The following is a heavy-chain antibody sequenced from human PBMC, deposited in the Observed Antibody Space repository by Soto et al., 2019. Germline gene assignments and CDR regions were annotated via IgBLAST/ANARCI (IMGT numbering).Heavy chain of an antibody. CDR1: GVSVNSDSYY. V-gene: IGHV4-61*03. D-gene: IGHD6-6*01. Sequence: LSLTCTVSGVSVNSDSYYWSWIRQPPGKGLEWIGYIYYTGSTTYNPSLKSRVTISLDTSRNHFSLSLSSVTAADTAVFYCAREFSNSPEAFDFWGRGTLVTVSS. J-gene: IGHJ4*02. CDR2: IYYTGST. CDR3: AREFSNSPEAFDF.